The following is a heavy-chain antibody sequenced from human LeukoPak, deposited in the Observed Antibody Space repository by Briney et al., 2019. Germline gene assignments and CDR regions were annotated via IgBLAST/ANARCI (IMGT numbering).Heavy chain of an antibody. J-gene: IGHJ4*02. CDR1: GGSISSGGYY. V-gene: IGHV4-31*03. D-gene: IGHD2-2*01. CDR2: IYYSGST. CDR3: ARERSDGYCSGTSCSD. Sequence: PSETLSLTCTVSGGSISSGGYYWSWIRQHPGKGLEWIGYIYYSGSTYYNPSLKSRVTISVDTSKNQFSLKLSSVTAADTAVYYCARERSDGYCSGTSCSDWGQGTLVTVSS.